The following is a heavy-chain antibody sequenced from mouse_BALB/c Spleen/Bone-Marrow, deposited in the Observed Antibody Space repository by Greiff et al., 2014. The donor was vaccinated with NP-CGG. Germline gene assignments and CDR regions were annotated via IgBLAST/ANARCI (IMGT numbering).Heavy chain of an antibody. D-gene: IGHD6-1*01. Sequence: EVQVVESGPELVKPRASVKMSCKASGYAFTSYVMHWVKQKPGQGLEWIGYINPYNDGSKYNEKFKDKATLTSDKSSSTAYMELSSLTSEDSAVCYCTREAASPLAYWGQGTLVTVSA. CDR3: TREAASPLAY. V-gene: IGHV1-14*01. CDR2: INPYNDGS. J-gene: IGHJ3*01. CDR1: GYAFTSYV.